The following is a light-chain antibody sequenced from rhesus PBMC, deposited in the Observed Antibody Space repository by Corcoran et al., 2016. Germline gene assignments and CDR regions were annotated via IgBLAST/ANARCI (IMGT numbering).Light chain of an antibody. CDR3: LPDNATPYS. CDR2: AAS. Sequence: DIQMTQSPSSLSASVGDRVTVTCRASQGINKELSWYQQKPGKDPTLLIYAASSLQTGVSSRFSGSGSGTDYTLTINSLQPEDVATFYYLPDNATPYSFGQGTKVEIK. CDR1: QGINKE. J-gene: IGKJ2*01. V-gene: IGKV1-94*01.